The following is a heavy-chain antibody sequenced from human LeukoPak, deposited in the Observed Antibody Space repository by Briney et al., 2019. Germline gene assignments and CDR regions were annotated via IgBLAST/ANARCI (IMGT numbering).Heavy chain of an antibody. CDR3: ARMSPVSGYDEFDY. CDR1: GGSISSGDYY. CDR2: IYYSGST. Sequence: SETLSLTCTVSGGSISSGDYYWGWIRQPPGKGLEWIGYIYYSGSTYYNPSLKSRVTISVDTSKNQFSLKLSSVTAADTAVYYCARMSPVSGYDEFDYWGQGTLVTVSS. V-gene: IGHV4-30-4*01. D-gene: IGHD5-12*01. J-gene: IGHJ4*02.